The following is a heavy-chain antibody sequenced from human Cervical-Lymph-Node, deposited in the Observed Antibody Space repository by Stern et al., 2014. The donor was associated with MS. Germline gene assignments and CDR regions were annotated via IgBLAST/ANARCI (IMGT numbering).Heavy chain of an antibody. Sequence: QLQLQESGPGLVKPSETLSLTCTVSGGSISSYYWSWIRQPPGKGLEWIGYIYYSGSTNYNPSLKSRVTISVDTSKNQFSLKLSSVTAADTAVYYCARDYGDYLDYWGQGTLVTVSS. CDR1: GGSISSYY. CDR2: IYYSGST. J-gene: IGHJ4*02. CDR3: ARDYGDYLDY. V-gene: IGHV4-59*01. D-gene: IGHD4-17*01.